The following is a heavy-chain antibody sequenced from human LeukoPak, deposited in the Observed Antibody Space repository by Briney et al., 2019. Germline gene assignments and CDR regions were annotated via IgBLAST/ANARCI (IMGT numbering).Heavy chain of an antibody. J-gene: IGHJ4*02. D-gene: IGHD2-2*01. V-gene: IGHV1-69*01. CDR2: IIPIFGTA. CDR1: GGTFSSYA. CDR3: AREVASVVVPAAATYYFDY. Sequence: SVKVSCKASGGTFSSYAISWVRQAPGQGLEWMGGIIPIFGTANYAQKFQGRVTITADESTSTAYMELSSLRSEDTAVYYCAREVASVVVPAAATYYFDYWGQGTLVTVSS.